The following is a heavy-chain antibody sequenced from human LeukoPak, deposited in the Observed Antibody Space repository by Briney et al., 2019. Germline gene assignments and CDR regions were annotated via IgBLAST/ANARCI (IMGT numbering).Heavy chain of an antibody. CDR3: ARWDGSGSYYNDDY. D-gene: IGHD3-10*01. J-gene: IGHJ4*02. CDR1: GGTFSRYA. CDR2: IIPIFGTA. Sequence: GASVKVSCKASGGTFSRYAISWVRQAPGQGLGWMGGIIPIFGTANYAQKFQGRVTITTDESTSTAYMELSSLRSEDTAVYYCARWDGSGSYYNDDYWGQGTLVTVSS. V-gene: IGHV1-69*05.